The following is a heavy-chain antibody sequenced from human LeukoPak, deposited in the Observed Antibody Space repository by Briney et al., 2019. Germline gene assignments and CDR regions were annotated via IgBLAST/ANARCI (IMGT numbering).Heavy chain of an antibody. CDR3: TRSDTTMVRFDY. Sequence: GGSLRLSCAASGFTFSSYSMNWVRQAPGKGLEWVSSITRSSIYIYYADSVKGRFTISRDNSRNTLFLQMNSLRVEDTAIYYCTRSDTTMVRFDYWGLGTLVTVSS. CDR1: GFTFSSYS. J-gene: IGHJ4*02. CDR2: ITRSSIYI. V-gene: IGHV3-21*04. D-gene: IGHD5-18*01.